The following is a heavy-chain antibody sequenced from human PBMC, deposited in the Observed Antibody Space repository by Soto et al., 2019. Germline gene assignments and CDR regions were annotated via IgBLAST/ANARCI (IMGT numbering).Heavy chain of an antibody. CDR2: ISWNSGSI. V-gene: IGHV3-9*01. J-gene: IGHJ3*02. CDR1: GFTFSSYA. CDR3: AKEKMYYDFWSGYPDAFDI. D-gene: IGHD3-3*01. Sequence: GGSLRLSCAASGFTFSSYAMHWVRQAPGKGLEWVSGISWNSGSIGYADSVKGRFTISRDNAKNSLYLQMNSLRAEDTALYYSAKEKMYYDFWSGYPDAFDIWGQGTMVTVSS.